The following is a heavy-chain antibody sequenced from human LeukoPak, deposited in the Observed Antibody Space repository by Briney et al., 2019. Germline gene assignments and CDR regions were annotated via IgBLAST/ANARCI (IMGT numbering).Heavy chain of an antibody. V-gene: IGHV3-74*01. CDR1: EFSFSSYW. Sequence: GGSLRLSCAASEFSFSSYWMHWVRQAPGKGLVWVSRISPDGSSASYADSVRGRFTISRDNAKNTLYLQMNSLRAEETAVHYCARDPSGWHSMDYWGQGTLVTVSS. CDR3: ARDPSGWHSMDY. J-gene: IGHJ4*02. CDR2: ISPDGSSA. D-gene: IGHD6-19*01.